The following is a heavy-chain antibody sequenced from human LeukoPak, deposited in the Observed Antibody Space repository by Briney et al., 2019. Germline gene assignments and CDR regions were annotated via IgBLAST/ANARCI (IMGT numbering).Heavy chain of an antibody. Sequence: SETLSLTCTVSGGSISSSSYYWGWIRQSPGKGVEWIGSIYYSGTTYYNPSLKSRVTISVDTSKNQFSLKLSSVTAADTAVYYCARALLWFGELLVWGQGTLVTVSS. CDR3: ARALLWFGELLV. CDR1: GGSISSSSYY. D-gene: IGHD3-10*01. V-gene: IGHV4-39*07. J-gene: IGHJ4*02. CDR2: IYYSGTT.